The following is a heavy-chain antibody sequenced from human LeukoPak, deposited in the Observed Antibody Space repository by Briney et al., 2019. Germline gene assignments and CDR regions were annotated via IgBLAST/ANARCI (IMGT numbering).Heavy chain of an antibody. CDR2: ISSSGTTM. V-gene: IGHV3-48*03. J-gene: IGHJ6*02. Sequence: PGGSLRLSCAASGFTFSSYEMNGVGQAPGKGRDGVGYISSSGTTMFYADSVKGRFTISRDNARNSLFLQMNRLRAEDTAVYYCGGGILTGHLLYYYAMDVWGQGTTVTVSS. CDR1: GFTFSSYE. CDR3: GGGILTGHLLYYYAMDV. D-gene: IGHD3-9*01.